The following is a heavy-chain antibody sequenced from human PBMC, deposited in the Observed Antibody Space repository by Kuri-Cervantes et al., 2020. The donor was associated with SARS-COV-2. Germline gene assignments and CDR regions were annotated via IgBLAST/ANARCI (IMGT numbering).Heavy chain of an antibody. D-gene: IGHD2-2*01. V-gene: IGHV4-39*07. J-gene: IGHJ4*02. CDR1: GGSISSSSYY. Sequence: SETLSLTCTVSGGSISSSSYYWGWIRQPPGKGLEWIGSIYHSGSTYYNPSLKSRVTISVDRSKNQFSLKLSSVTAADTAVYYCAREKGDCSSTSCSDISFDYWGQGTLVTVSS. CDR2: IYHSGST. CDR3: AREKGDCSSTSCSDISFDY.